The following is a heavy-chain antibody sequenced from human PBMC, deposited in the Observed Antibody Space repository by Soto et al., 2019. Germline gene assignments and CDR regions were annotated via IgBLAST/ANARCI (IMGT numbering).Heavy chain of an antibody. V-gene: IGHV4-39*01. D-gene: IGHD7-27*01. CDR3: ARLLTKRNWFDP. CDR2: IYYSGST. Sequence: SETLSLTCTVSGCSISSSSYYWCWILQPPGKGLEWIGSIYYSGSTYYNPSLKSRVTISVDTSKNQFSLKLSSVTAADTAVYDGARLLTKRNWFDPWGQGTRVTVVL. J-gene: IGHJ5*02. CDR1: GCSISSSSYY.